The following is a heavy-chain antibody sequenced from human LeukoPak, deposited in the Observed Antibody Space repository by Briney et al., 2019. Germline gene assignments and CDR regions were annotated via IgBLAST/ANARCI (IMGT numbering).Heavy chain of an antibody. J-gene: IGHJ4*02. Sequence: SETLSLTCAVSGGSIRSSNWWTWVRQPPGKGLEWIGEIHYSGTTNYNPSLKSRVAISVDKSKNQLFLRLSSVTAADTAVYYCARDRRGEYCSGGSCYGSDYWGQGTLVTVSS. CDR2: IHYSGTT. V-gene: IGHV4-4*02. D-gene: IGHD2-15*01. CDR1: GGSIRSSNW. CDR3: ARDRRGEYCSGGSCYGSDY.